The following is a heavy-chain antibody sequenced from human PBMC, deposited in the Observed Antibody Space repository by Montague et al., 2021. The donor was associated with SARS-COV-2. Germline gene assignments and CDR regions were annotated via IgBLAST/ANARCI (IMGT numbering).Heavy chain of an antibody. CDR2: XXWDDEK. CDR3: ARNTPSVAFDY. V-gene: IGHV2-70*11. D-gene: IGHD6-19*01. J-gene: IGHJ4*02. Sequence: PALVKPTQTLTLTCTFSGFSLSTSGMCVSWIRQPPGKALEWLARXXWDDEKYYSTSLKTRLTISKDTSKNQVVLTMTNMDPVDTATYYCARNTPSVAFDYWGQRTLVTVYS. CDR1: GFSLSTSGMC.